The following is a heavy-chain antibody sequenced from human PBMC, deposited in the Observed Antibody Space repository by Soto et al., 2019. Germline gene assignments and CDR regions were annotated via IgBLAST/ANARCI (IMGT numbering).Heavy chain of an antibody. Sequence: ASVKVSCKASGYTFTGYYIHWVRQAPGQGLEWMGWINPNSGGTNYAQKFEGWVSMTRDTSLSTAYMELSRLKSDDTAVYYCARSRAPDYDYHYYMDVWGTGTAVTVSS. CDR1: GYTFTGYY. J-gene: IGHJ6*03. V-gene: IGHV1-2*04. CDR2: INPNSGGT. CDR3: ARSRAPDYDYHYYMDV.